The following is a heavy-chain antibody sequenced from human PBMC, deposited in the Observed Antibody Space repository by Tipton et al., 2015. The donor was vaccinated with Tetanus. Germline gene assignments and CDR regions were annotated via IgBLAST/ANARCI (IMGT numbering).Heavy chain of an antibody. V-gene: IGHV4-39*01. CDR3: ARRPNWGSVWDAFDM. CDR2: IYYSGST. Sequence: TLSLICTVSGDFISSSNYFWGWIRQPPGKGLEWIGTIYYSGSTYYNASLKSRVTIFIDMSKKQFSLQLSSVTAADTALYYCARRPNWGSVWDAFDMWGQGTLVTVSS. CDR1: GDFISSSNYF. J-gene: IGHJ3*02. D-gene: IGHD7-27*01.